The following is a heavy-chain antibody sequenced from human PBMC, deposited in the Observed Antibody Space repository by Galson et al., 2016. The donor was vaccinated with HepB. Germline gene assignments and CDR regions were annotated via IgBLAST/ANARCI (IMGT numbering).Heavy chain of an antibody. CDR1: GFRFSSYA. Sequence: SLRLSCAASGFRFSSYAVSWVRQAPGKGLEWVSGISGSGGRTYYADSVKGRFTISRDNSKNTVYLQMNSLRVEDTALYYCAKDGYFASGSDPYGMDVWGQGTTVTVSS. CDR2: ISGSGGRT. J-gene: IGHJ6*02. CDR3: AKDGYFASGSDPYGMDV. V-gene: IGHV3-23*01. D-gene: IGHD3-10*01.